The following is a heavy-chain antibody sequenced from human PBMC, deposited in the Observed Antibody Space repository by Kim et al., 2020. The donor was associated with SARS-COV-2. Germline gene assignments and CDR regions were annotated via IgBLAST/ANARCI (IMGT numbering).Heavy chain of an antibody. D-gene: IGHD6-13*01. CDR3: ARHLLSFGNLLVPTSDYYDYGMDV. CDR1: GYSFTSYW. V-gene: IGHV5-10-1*01. J-gene: IGHJ6*02. Sequence: GESLKISCKGSGYSFTSYWISWVRQMPGKGLEWMGRIDPSDSYTNHSPSFQGHVTISADKSISTAYLQWSSLKASDTAMYYCARHLLSFGNLLVPTSDYYDYGMDVWGQGTTVTVSS. CDR2: IDPSDSYT.